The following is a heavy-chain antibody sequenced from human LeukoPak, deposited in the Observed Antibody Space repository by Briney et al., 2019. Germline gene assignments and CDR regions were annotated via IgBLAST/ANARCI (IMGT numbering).Heavy chain of an antibody. Sequence: QTGGSLRLSCAASGFTVSSNYMSWVRQAPGKGLEWVSVIYSGGSTYYADSVKGRFTISRDNSKNTLYLQMNSLRAEDTAVYYCARWVPHSIRDAFDIWGQGTMVTVSS. D-gene: IGHD3-3*02. J-gene: IGHJ3*02. CDR3: ARWVPHSIRDAFDI. V-gene: IGHV3-66*01. CDR2: IYSGGST. CDR1: GFTVSSNY.